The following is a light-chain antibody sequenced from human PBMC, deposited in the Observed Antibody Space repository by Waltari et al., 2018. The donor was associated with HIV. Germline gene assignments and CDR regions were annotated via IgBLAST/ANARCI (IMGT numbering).Light chain of an antibody. CDR3: QSYDSSPSGWV. CDR2: ANS. J-gene: IGLJ3*02. V-gene: IGLV1-40*01. Sequence: QSVLTQPPSVSGAPGPRVTLSCSGSSPNIGSGSDVHWYQQLPGTAPKLLIYANSNRPSGVPDRFSGSKSGTSASLAITGLQAEDEADYYCQSYDSSPSGWVFGGGTKLTVL. CDR1: SPNIGSGSD.